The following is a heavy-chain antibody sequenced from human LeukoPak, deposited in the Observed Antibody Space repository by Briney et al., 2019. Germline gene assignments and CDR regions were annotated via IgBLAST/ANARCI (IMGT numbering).Heavy chain of an antibody. J-gene: IGHJ1*01. CDR2: IYSGGST. V-gene: IGHV3-53*01. CDR1: GFTVSSNY. Sequence: QPGGSLRLSCAASGFTVSSNYMSWVRQAPGKGLEWVSVIYSGGSTYYADSVKGRFTISRDNSKNTLYLQMNSLRAEDTAVYYCAKDYYDSSGLEYFQHWGQGTLVTVSS. CDR3: AKDYYDSSGLEYFQH. D-gene: IGHD3-22*01.